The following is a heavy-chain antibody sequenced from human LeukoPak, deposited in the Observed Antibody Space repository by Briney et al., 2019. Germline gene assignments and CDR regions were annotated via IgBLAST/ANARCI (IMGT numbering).Heavy chain of an antibody. J-gene: IGHJ4*02. CDR3: ARHGSGSYSEPFDY. CDR2: IYYSGST. V-gene: IGHV4-39*01. Sequence: PSETLSLTCTVSGGSISSSSYYWGWIRQPPGKGLEWIGSIYYSGSTYYNPSLKGRVTISVDTSKNQFSLKLSSVTAADTAVYYCARHGSGSYSEPFDYWGQGTLSPSPQ. D-gene: IGHD1-26*01. CDR1: GGSISSSSYY.